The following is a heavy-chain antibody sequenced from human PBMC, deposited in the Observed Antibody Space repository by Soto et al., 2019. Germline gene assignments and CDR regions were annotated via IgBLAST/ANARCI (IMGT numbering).Heavy chain of an antibody. CDR1: AYTFTSHD. D-gene: IGHD7-27*01. J-gene: IGHJ4*02. CDR2: MNPNNGNT. V-gene: IGHV1-8*01. CDR3: ARGPRNWGVDY. Sequence: ASVKVSCTAAAYTFTSHDINWVRQATGQDFEWMGWMNPNNGNTAYAQKFQGRVTMTRDTSKSTAFMELSSLTSEDTAVYYCARGPRNWGVDYWGQGTLVTVSS.